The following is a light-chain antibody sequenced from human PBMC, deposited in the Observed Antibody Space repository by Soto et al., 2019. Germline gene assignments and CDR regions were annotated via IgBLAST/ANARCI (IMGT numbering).Light chain of an antibody. J-gene: IGLJ3*02. Sequence: NFMLTQPHSVSESPGKTVTISCTRSSGSIASNYVQWYQQRPGSAPTTVIYEDNQRPSGVPDRFSGSIDSSSNSASLTISGLKTEYEADYYCQSYDSSFWVFGGGTKLTVL. CDR3: QSYDSSFWV. CDR2: EDN. CDR1: SGSIASNY. V-gene: IGLV6-57*03.